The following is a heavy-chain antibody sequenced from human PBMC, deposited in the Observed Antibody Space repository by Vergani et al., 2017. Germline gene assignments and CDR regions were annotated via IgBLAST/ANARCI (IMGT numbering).Heavy chain of an antibody. J-gene: IGHJ4*02. CDR2: INWNGGST. Sequence: EVQLVESGGGVVRPGGSLRLSCAASGFTFDDYGMSWVRQAPGKGLEWVSGINWNGGSTGYADSVKGRFTISRDNAKNSLYLQMNSLRAEDTALYYCARDPSYCSGGSCYSYFDYWGQGTVVTVSS. D-gene: IGHD2-15*01. CDR3: ARDPSYCSGGSCYSYFDY. CDR1: GFTFDDYG. V-gene: IGHV3-20*04.